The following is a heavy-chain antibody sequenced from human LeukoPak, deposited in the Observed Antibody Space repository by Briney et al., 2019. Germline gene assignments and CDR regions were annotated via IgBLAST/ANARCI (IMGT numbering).Heavy chain of an antibody. CDR1: GFTFSSYR. CDR3: ATKSVSGDPFDY. D-gene: IGHD3-10*01. Sequence: GGSLRLSCAASGFTFSSYRMNWVRQAPGKGLEWVSSIGSSSSYIYYADSVKGRFTISRDNAKNTLYLQMNSLRAEDTAVYYCATKSVSGDPFDYWGQGTLVTVSS. V-gene: IGHV3-21*01. J-gene: IGHJ4*02. CDR2: IGSSSSYI.